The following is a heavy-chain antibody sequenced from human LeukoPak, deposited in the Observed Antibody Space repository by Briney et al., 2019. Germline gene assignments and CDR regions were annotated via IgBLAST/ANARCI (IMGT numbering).Heavy chain of an antibody. D-gene: IGHD6-13*01. CDR1: GFTFSSYG. V-gene: IGHV3-33*01. CDR3: AREGSSSWSYYFDY. Sequence: PGRSLRLSCAASGFTFSSYGMHWVRQAPGKGLEWVAVIWYDGSNKYYADSVKGRFTISRDNSKNTLYLQMNSLRAEDTAVYYCAREGSSSWSYYFDYWGQGTLVTVSS. CDR2: IWYDGSNK. J-gene: IGHJ4*02.